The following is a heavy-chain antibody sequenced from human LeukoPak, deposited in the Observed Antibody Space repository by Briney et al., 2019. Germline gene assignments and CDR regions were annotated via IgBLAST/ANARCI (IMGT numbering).Heavy chain of an antibody. V-gene: IGHV1-46*01. D-gene: IGHD3-3*01. J-gene: IGHJ3*02. CDR3: ARDMGLGFLGWPKLTDAFDI. CDR2: INPSGGST. Sequence: ASVKVSCKASGYTFTSYYMHWVRQAPGQGLEWMGIINPSGGSTSYAQKFQGRVTMTRDTSTRTVYMELSRLRSEDTAVYYCARDMGLGFLGWPKLTDAFDIWGQGRMVTVSS. CDR1: GYTFTSYY.